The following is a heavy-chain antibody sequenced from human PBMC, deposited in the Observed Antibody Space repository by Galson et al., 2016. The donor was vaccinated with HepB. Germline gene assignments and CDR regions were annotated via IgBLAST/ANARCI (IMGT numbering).Heavy chain of an antibody. CDR1: GDSISTSNYF. CDR3: ARGSAWFDS. V-gene: IGHV4-39*01. CDR2: MYYRRNI. J-gene: IGHJ5*01. Sequence: SETLSLTCSVSGDSISTSNYFWGWVRQSPGKGLEWIASMYYRRNIYYNPSLESRVTISIDASRNLLSLKLTYVTAADTAIFYCARGSAWFDSWGRGILDTVSS.